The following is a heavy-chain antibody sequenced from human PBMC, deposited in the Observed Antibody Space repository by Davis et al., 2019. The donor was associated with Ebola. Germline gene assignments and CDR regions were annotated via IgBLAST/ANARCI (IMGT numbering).Heavy chain of an antibody. CDR2: ISSTSSSI. Sequence: PGGSLRLSCAASGFTFSSYSMNWVRQAPGKGLEWVSYISSTSSSIYYADSVKGRFTISRDNAKNSLYLQMNSLRDEDTAVYYCAREKNYYDSGGYYKAFDIWGQGTMVTVSS. CDR1: GFTFSSYS. V-gene: IGHV3-48*02. J-gene: IGHJ3*02. CDR3: AREKNYYDSGGYYKAFDI. D-gene: IGHD3-22*01.